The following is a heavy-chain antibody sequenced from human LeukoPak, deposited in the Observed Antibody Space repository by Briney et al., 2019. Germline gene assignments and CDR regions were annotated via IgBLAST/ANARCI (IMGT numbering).Heavy chain of an antibody. D-gene: IGHD6-13*01. CDR2: ISNSGNTI. V-gene: IGHV3-11*01. CDR1: GFTFSDYY. J-gene: IGHJ6*02. CDR3: ARGYSSWYCYGMDV. Sequence: GGSLRLSCAASGFTFSDYYMSWIRQAPGKGLEWLSYISNSGNTIYYADSVKGRFTISRDNAKNLLYLQMNSLRAEDTAVYYCARGYSSWYCYGMDVWGQGTTVTVSS.